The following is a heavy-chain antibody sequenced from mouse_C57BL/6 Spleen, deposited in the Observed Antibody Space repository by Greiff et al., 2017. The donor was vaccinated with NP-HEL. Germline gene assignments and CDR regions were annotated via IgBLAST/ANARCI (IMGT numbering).Heavy chain of an antibody. CDR1: GYTFTSYT. V-gene: IGHV1-4*01. CDR2: INPSSGYT. CDR3: ARSGTTVVADWYFDV. J-gene: IGHJ1*03. D-gene: IGHD1-1*01. Sequence: VQLQQSGAELARPGASVKMSCKASGYTFTSYTMHWVKQRPGQGLEWIGYINPSSGYTKYNQKFKDKATLIADKSSSTAYMQLSSLTSEDSAVYYCARSGTTVVADWYFDVWGTGTTVTVSS.